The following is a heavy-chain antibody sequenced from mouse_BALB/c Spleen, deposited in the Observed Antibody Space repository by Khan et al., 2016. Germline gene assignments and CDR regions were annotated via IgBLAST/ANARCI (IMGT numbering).Heavy chain of an antibody. CDR3: AREGLRRGFAY. V-gene: IGHV5-4*02. Sequence: EVELVEPGGGLVKPGGSLKLSCAASGFTFSDYYMYWVRQTPEKRLEWVATISDGGSYTYYPDSVKGRFTISRDNAKNNLYLQMSSLESEDTAMCYCAREGLRRGFAYWGQGTLVTVSA. D-gene: IGHD2-4*01. J-gene: IGHJ3*01. CDR2: ISDGGSYT. CDR1: GFTFSDYY.